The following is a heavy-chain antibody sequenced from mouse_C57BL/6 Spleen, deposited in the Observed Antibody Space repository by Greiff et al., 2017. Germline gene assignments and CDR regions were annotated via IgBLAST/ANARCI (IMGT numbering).Heavy chain of an antibody. D-gene: IGHD2-14*01. CDR3: ARDYRMDY. CDR2: IYPSDSET. Sequence: QVQLQQPGAELVRPGSSVKLSCTASGYTFTSYWMDWVKQRPGQGLEWIGNIYPSDSETHYNQKFKDKATLTVDKSSSTAYMQLSSLTSEDSAVYYCARDYRMDYWGQGTSVTVSS. CDR1: GYTFTSYW. V-gene: IGHV1-61*01. J-gene: IGHJ4*01.